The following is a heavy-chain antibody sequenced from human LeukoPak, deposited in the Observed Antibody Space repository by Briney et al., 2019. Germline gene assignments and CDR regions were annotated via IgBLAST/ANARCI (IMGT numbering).Heavy chain of an antibody. V-gene: IGHV3-48*01. CDR3: AKDIDPGYSYALFDY. Sequence: GGSLRLSCAASGFSFSSYSMNWVRQAPGKGLEWISYISGSNGTTYYADSVKGRFTISRDNAENSLFLQMNSLRAEDTAVYYCAKDIDPGYSYALFDYWGQGTLVTVSS. CDR1: GFSFSSYS. J-gene: IGHJ4*02. CDR2: ISGSNGTT. D-gene: IGHD5-18*01.